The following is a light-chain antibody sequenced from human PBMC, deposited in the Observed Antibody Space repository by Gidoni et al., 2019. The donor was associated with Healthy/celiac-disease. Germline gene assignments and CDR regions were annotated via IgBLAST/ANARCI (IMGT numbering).Light chain of an antibody. CDR1: KLGDKY. CDR2: QDS. J-gene: IGLJ2*01. V-gene: IGLV3-1*01. CDR3: QAWDSSLGV. Sequence: YELTQPPSVSVSPGQTASITCSGDKLGDKYACWYQQKPGQSPVLVIYQDSKRPSGIPERFSGSNSGNTATLTISGTQAMDEADYYCQAWDSSLGVFGGVTKLTVL.